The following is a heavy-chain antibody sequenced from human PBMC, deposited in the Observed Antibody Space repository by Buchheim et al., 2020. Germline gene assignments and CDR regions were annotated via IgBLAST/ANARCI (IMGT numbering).Heavy chain of an antibody. CDR3: ARGRTTGTTGSDY. J-gene: IGHJ4*02. CDR2: INHSGRT. D-gene: IGHD1-1*01. CDR1: GGSFSGYY. Sequence: QVQLQQWGAGLLKPSETLSLTCAVYGGSFSGYYWSWIRQPPGKGLEWIGEINHSGRTNYNPSLKSRVTISVDTSKNQFSLKLSSVTAADTAVYYCARGRTTGTTGSDYWGQGTL. V-gene: IGHV4-34*01.